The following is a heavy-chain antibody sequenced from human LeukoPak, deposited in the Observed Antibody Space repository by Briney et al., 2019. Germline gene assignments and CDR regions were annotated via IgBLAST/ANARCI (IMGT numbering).Heavy chain of an antibody. J-gene: IGHJ3*02. V-gene: IGHV4-59*01. CDR2: IYYSGST. CDR1: GGSISSYY. Sequence: SETLSLTCTVSGGSISSYYWSWIRQPPGKGLEWIGYIYYSGSTNYNPSLKSRVTISVGTSKNQFSLKLSSVTAADTAVCYCARKIAVAGPAHAFDIWGQGTMVTVSS. CDR3: ARKIAVAGPAHAFDI. D-gene: IGHD6-19*01.